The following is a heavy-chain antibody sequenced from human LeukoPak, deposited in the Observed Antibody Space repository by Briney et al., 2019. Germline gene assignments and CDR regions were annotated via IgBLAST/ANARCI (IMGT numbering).Heavy chain of an antibody. CDR1: GGAVTNSNVY. D-gene: IGHD3-16*01. V-gene: IGHV4-39*07. CDR2: IFYSVTT. J-gene: IGHJ3*02. Sequence: PSETLSLTCSVSGGAVTNSNVYWGWIRQPPGTGLDWIGSIFYSVTTYYNPSLKSRVAISVDTSDNQFSLNLTSVTAADTAVYYCATGRRGGSFDIWGQGKMVTVSS. CDR3: ATGRRGGSFDI.